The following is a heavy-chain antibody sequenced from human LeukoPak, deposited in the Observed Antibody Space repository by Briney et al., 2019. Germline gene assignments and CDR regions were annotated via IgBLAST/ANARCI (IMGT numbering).Heavy chain of an antibody. V-gene: IGHV1-46*01. Sequence: ASVKVSCKAFGYTFTSNYMHWVRQAPGQGPEWMGVISPSGGSTTYAQKFRGRVTLTRDMSTSTDYLELSSLRSEDTAVYYCARLPPYGSGSYYRYYYYYMDVWGKGTTVTVSS. CDR1: GYTFTSNY. D-gene: IGHD3-10*01. J-gene: IGHJ6*03. CDR3: ARLPPYGSGSYYRYYYYYMDV. CDR2: ISPSGGST.